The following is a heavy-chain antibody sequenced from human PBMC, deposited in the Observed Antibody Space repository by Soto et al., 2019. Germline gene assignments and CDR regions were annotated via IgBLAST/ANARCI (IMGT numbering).Heavy chain of an antibody. CDR3: AKDPLRYCSGGSCYGPSY. CDR2: ISGSGGST. J-gene: IGHJ4*02. D-gene: IGHD2-15*01. CDR1: GFTFSSYA. Sequence: PGGSLRLSCAASGFTFSSYAMSWVRQAPGKGLEWVSAISGSGGSTYYADSVKGRFTISRDNSKNTLYLQMNSLRAEDTAVYYCAKDPLRYCSGGSCYGPSYWGQGTLVTVSS. V-gene: IGHV3-23*01.